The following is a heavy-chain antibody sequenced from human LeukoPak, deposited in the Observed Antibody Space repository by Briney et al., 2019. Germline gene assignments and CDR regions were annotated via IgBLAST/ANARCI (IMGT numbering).Heavy chain of an antibody. CDR1: GGSISSGSFY. V-gene: IGHV4-61*02. Sequence: SETLSLTCTVSGGSISSGSFYWNWIRQPAGKGLEWIGRIYTSGSTNYNPSLKSRVTISVDTSKNQFSLKLSSVTAADTAVYYCARGDSSGLRDYWGQGTLVTVSS. D-gene: IGHD3-22*01. J-gene: IGHJ4*02. CDR2: IYTSGST. CDR3: ARGDSSGLRDY.